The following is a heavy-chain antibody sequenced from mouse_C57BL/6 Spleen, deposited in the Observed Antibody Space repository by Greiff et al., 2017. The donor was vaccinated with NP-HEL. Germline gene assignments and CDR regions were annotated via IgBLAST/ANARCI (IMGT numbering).Heavy chain of an antibody. V-gene: IGHV3-6*01. Sequence: EVQRVESGPGLVKPSQSLSLTCSVTGYSITSGYYWNWIRQFPGNKLEWMGYISYDGSNNYNPSLKNRISITRDTSKNQFFLKLNSVTTEDTATYYCARDPVLSYWYFDVWGTGTTVTVSS. CDR1: GYSITSGYY. J-gene: IGHJ1*03. CDR2: ISYDGSN. CDR3: ARDPVLSYWYFDV.